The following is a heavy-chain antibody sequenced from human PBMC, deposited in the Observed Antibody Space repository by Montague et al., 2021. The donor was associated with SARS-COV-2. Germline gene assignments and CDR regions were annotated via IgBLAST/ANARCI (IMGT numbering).Heavy chain of an antibody. V-gene: IGHV4-39*01. J-gene: IGHJ5*02. CDR2: IYYSGST. CDR1: GGSISSSSYY. D-gene: IGHD2-15*01. CDR3: ARQEPIVVVVAAARGWFDP. Sequence: LVKPTQTLTLTCTVSGGSISSSSYYWGWIRQPPGKGLEWIGSIYYSGSTYYNPSLKSRVTISVDTSKNQFSLKLSSVTAADTAVYYCARQEPIVVVVAAARGWFDPWGQGTLVTVSS.